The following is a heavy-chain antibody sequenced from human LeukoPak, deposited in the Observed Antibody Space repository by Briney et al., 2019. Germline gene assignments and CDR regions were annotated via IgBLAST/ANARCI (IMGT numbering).Heavy chain of an antibody. CDR3: AIVGDSRDY. CDR1: GFSLSRTYW. CDR2: IKQDGSKK. Sequence: GGSLRLSCVASGFSLSRTYWMTWARQAPGKGLEWVANIKQDGSKKYYVDSVKGRFTISRDNAKNSLYLQMNSLRAEDTAVYYCAIVGDSRDYWGQGTLVTVSS. D-gene: IGHD3-10*01. J-gene: IGHJ4*02. V-gene: IGHV3-7*03.